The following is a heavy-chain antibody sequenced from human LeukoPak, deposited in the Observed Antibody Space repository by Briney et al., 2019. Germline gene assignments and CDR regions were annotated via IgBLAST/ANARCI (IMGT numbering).Heavy chain of an antibody. D-gene: IGHD3-10*01. CDR1: GGSISSYY. Sequence: SETLSLTCSVSGGSISSYYWSWIRQPPGKGLEWIGEINHSGSPNYNPSLKSRVTISIDTSKNQFSLKLSPVTAADTAVYYCARDLSDYYGSGSYRPIDAFDIWGQGTMVTVSS. CDR2: INHSGSP. CDR3: ARDLSDYYGSGSYRPIDAFDI. J-gene: IGHJ3*02. V-gene: IGHV4-34*01.